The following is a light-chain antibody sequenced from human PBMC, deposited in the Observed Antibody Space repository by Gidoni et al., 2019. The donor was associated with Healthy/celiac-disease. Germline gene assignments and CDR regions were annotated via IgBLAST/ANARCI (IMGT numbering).Light chain of an antibody. Sequence: DIQMTQSPSSLSASVGDRVTITCRASQSISSYLNWYQQKPGNAPKLLIYAASSLQSGVPSRFSGSGSGTDFTLTISSLQPEDFATYYCQQSYSTLLLTFGGGTKVEIK. V-gene: IGKV1-39*01. CDR3: QQSYSTLLLT. CDR1: QSISSY. CDR2: AAS. J-gene: IGKJ4*01.